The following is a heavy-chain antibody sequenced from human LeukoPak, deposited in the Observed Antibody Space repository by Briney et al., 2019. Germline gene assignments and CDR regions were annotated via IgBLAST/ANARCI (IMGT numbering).Heavy chain of an antibody. J-gene: IGHJ3*02. CDR2: RWYDGSNK. Sequence: GGSLRLSCAASGFTFSSYGMHWVRQAPGKGLEWVAVRWYDGSNKYYADSVKGRFTISRDNSKNTLYLQMNSLRAEDTAVYYCARGIISSDAFDIWGQGTMVTVS. CDR3: ARGIISSDAFDI. V-gene: IGHV3-33*01. D-gene: IGHD2/OR15-2a*01. CDR1: GFTFSSYG.